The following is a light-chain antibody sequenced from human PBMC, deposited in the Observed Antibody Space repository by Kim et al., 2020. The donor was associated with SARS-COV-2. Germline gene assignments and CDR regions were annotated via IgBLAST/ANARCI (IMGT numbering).Light chain of an antibody. CDR2: DAS. V-gene: IGKV3-11*01. J-gene: IGKJ4*01. CDR1: QSVGTY. CDR3: QQRSNWPLT. Sequence: PGERATVSCRASQSVGTYLAWYQQKPGQAPRLRIYDASNRATGIPARFSGSGSGTDFTLTISSLEPEDFAVYYCQQRSNWPLTFGGGTKVDIK.